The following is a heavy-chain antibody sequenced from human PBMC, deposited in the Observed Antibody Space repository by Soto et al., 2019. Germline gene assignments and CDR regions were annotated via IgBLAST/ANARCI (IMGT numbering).Heavy chain of an antibody. CDR2: ISGGGGIT. CDR1: GFTFSNFA. CDR3: AKAMSTPSRPRNYFDY. Sequence: EVQLLESGGDLVQPGGSLRLSCAASGFTFSNFAMSWVRQAPGKGLEWVSVISGGGGITYYADSVKGRFTISRDNSKNTLYLQMDSLRAEDTALYYCAKAMSTPSRPRNYFDYWGQGTLVTVSS. D-gene: IGHD6-6*01. J-gene: IGHJ4*02. V-gene: IGHV3-23*01.